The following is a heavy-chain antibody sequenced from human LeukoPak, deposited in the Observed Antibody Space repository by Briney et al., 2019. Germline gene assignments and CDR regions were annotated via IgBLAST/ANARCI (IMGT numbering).Heavy chain of an antibody. D-gene: IGHD6-19*01. J-gene: IGHJ1*01. CDR3: AREIITVGKEYFQH. V-gene: IGHV4-39*02. CDR1: GDSISSSSYY. Sequence: SETLSLTCTVSGDSISSSSYYWGWIRQPPGKGLEWIGSIYYSGSTYYNASLKSRLTISIDTSKNQFSLNLSFVTAADTAVYYCAREIITVGKEYFQHWGMAPWSPSPQ. CDR2: IYYSGST.